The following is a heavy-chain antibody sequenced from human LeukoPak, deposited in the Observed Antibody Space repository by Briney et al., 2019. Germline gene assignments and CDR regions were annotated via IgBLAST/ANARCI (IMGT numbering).Heavy chain of an antibody. D-gene: IGHD4-17*01. J-gene: IGHJ6*04. CDR1: GFTFSSYA. Sequence: GGSLRLSCSASGFTFSSYAMHWVRQAPGKGLEYVSAISSNGGSTYYADSVKGRFTNSRDNSKNTLYLQMSSLRAEDTAVYYCVKPDYGDNAFYYCYGMDVWGKGTTVTVSS. V-gene: IGHV3-64D*06. CDR2: ISSNGGST. CDR3: VKPDYGDNAFYYCYGMDV.